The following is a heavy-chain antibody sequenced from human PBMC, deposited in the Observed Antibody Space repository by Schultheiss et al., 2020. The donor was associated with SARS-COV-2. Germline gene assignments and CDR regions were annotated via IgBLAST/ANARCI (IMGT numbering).Heavy chain of an antibody. CDR1: GFTVTSNY. J-gene: IGHJ6*02. Sequence: GGSLRLSCAVSGFTVTSNYMSWVRQAPGKGLEWVSMIYGGGSTSYADSVKGRFTISRDNSKNSVYLQMNSLRAEDTAVYYCARDNTYYGPMDVWGQGTTVTVAS. CDR2: IYGGGST. CDR3: ARDNTYYGPMDV. D-gene: IGHD3-10*01. V-gene: IGHV3-53*01.